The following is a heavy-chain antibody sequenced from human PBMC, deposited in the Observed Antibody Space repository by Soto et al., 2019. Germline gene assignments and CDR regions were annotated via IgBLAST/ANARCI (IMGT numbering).Heavy chain of an antibody. CDR2: INPKSGGT. D-gene: IGHD2-8*01. V-gene: IGHV1-2*04. CDR1: GYSFTDYH. Sequence: ASVKVSCKASGYSFTDYHIHWVRQAPGQGLEWLGRINPKSGGTSTAQKFQGWVTMTTDTSISTASTELTRLTPDDTAIYYCARGDSTDCSNGVCSFFYNHDMDVWGQGTTVTVS. CDR3: ARGDSTDCSNGVCSFFYNHDMDV. J-gene: IGHJ6*02.